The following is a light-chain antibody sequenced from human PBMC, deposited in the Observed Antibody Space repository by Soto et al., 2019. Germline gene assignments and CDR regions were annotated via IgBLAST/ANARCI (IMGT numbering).Light chain of an antibody. CDR3: QTWGTGMGV. CDR2: LNSDGSH. V-gene: IGLV4-69*01. CDR1: SGHSSYA. J-gene: IGLJ2*01. Sequence: QSVLTQSPSASASLGASVKLTCTLSSGHSSYAIAWHQQQPEKGPRYLMKLNSDGSHSKGDGIPDRFSGSSSGAERYLTISSLQSEDDADYNCQTWGTGMGVFGGGTKLTVL.